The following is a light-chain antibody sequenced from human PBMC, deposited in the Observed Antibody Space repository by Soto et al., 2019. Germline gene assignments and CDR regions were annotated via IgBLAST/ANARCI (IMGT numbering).Light chain of an antibody. CDR1: QGIRSY. V-gene: IGKV1-9*01. Sequence: DIQLTQSPSFLSASVGDKITITCRASQGIRSYLAWYQQKPGKAPKLLIYDASTLQSGVPSRFSGSGSGTDFILTISSLLPEDFATYYCQQLDNFPFTFGQGTRLEIK. CDR2: DAS. J-gene: IGKJ5*01. CDR3: QQLDNFPFT.